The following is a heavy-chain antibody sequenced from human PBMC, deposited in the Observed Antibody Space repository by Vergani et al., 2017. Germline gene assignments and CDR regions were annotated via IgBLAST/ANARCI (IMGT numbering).Heavy chain of an antibody. J-gene: IGHJ3*01. D-gene: IGHD3-9*01. Sequence: QITLRESGPTLVKPPQTLTLTFTFSGFSLTTGGDGVGWIRPPPGRALEWLAFVYWNDDERYSPSLKSRVTITKDTSKNEVILTMATRDPVDTATDYCVHRMGYFDWDGAVDVWGPGTMVTVSS. CDR2: VYWNDDE. CDR1: GFSLTTGGDG. V-gene: IGHV2-5*01. CDR3: VHRMGYFDWDGAVDV.